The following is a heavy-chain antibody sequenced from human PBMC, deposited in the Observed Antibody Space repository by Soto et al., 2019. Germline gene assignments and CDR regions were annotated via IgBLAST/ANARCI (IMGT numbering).Heavy chain of an antibody. D-gene: IGHD6-19*01. V-gene: IGHV3-11*05. Sequence: PGGSLRLSCAASGFTFSDYYMSWIRQAPGKGLEWVSYISSSSSYTNYADSVKGRFTISRDNAKNSLYLQMNSLRAEDTAVYYCARAPKVRYSSGWPRALPDYWGQGTLVTVSS. CDR2: ISSSSSYT. J-gene: IGHJ4*02. CDR1: GFTFSDYY. CDR3: ARAPKVRYSSGWPRALPDY.